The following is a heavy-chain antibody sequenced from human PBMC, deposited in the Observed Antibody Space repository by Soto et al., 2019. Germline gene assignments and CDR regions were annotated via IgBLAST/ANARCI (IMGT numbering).Heavy chain of an antibody. CDR1: GGSISSSNW. V-gene: IGHV4-4*02. CDR3: ARDRQTMVRGVIKGGWFDP. D-gene: IGHD3-10*01. Sequence: SETLSLTCAVSGGSISSSNWWSWVRQPPGKGLEWIGEIYHSGSTNYNPSLKSRVTISVDKSKNQSSLKLSSVTAADTAVYYCARDRQTMVRGVIKGGWFDPWGQGTLVTVS. CDR2: IYHSGST. J-gene: IGHJ5*02.